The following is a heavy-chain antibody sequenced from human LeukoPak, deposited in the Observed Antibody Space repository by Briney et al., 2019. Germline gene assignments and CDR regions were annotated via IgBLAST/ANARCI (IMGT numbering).Heavy chain of an antibody. D-gene: IGHD5-24*01. V-gene: IGHV3-21*01. CDR2: ISSSSSYI. J-gene: IGHJ4*02. Sequence: GGSLRLSCAASGFSFSDYYMHGVRQAPGKGLEWVSAISSSSSYIYYADSVKGRFTISRDNAENSVSLQMHGLRAGDTAVYFCARGEHKATITGLDSWGQGTLVTVSS. CDR3: ARGEHKATITGLDS. CDR1: GFSFSDYY.